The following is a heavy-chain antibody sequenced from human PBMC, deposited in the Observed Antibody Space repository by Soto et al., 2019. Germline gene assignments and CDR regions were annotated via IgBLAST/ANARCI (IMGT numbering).Heavy chain of an antibody. V-gene: IGHV5-51*01. J-gene: IGHJ6*02. D-gene: IGHD2-15*01. CDR2: IYPGDSDT. CDR3: ARGSAVVVAAPRWRDFSGMDV. CDR1: GYSFTSYW. Sequence: GESLKISCKGSGYSFTSYWIGWVRQMPGKGLEWMGIIYPGDSDTRYSPSFQGQVTISADKSISTAYLQWSSLKASDTAMYYCARGSAVVVAAPRWRDFSGMDVWGQGTTVTVSS.